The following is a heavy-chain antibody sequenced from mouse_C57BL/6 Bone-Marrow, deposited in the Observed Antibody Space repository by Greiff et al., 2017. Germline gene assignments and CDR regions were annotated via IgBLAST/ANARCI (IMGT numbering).Heavy chain of an antibody. V-gene: IGHV1-81*01. J-gene: IGHJ3*01. CDR1: GYTFTSYG. D-gene: IGHD2-4*01. Sequence: QVQLQQSGAELARPGASVKLSCKASGYTFTSYGISWVKQRTGQGLEWIGEIYPRSGNTYSNEKFKGKATLTADKSSSTAYMGLRSLTSEDSAVYFCARDGGIYYDPFADWGQGGLVTVSA. CDR3: ARDGGIYYDPFAD. CDR2: IYPRSGNT.